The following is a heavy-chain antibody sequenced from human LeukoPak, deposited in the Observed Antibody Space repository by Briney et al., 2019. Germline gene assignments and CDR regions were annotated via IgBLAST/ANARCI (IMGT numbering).Heavy chain of an antibody. V-gene: IGHV7-4-1*02. Sequence: ASVKVSCKASGYTFTAYYMHWVRQAPGQGLEWMGWINTNTGNPTYAQGFTGRFVFSLDTSVSTAYLQISSLKAEDTAVYYCARDAFYNWFDPWGQGTLVTVSS. J-gene: IGHJ5*02. CDR1: GYTFTAYY. CDR3: ARDAFYNWFDP. CDR2: INTNTGNP.